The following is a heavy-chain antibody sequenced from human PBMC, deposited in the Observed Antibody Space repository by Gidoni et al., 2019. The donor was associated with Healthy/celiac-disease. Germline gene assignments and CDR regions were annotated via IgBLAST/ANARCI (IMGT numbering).Heavy chain of an antibody. Sequence: QLQLQESGSALVKPSQTLSLTCAVSGGSISSGGYSWSWIRQPPGKGLELIGYTYHRGSTYYNPSLKSRVTISVDRSKNQFSLKLSSVTAADTAVYYCARGGGYYGSGRKPEYFQHWGQGTLVTVSS. CDR2: TYHRGST. CDR3: ARGGGYYGSGRKPEYFQH. V-gene: IGHV4-30-2*01. CDR1: GGSISSGGYS. D-gene: IGHD3-10*01. J-gene: IGHJ1*01.